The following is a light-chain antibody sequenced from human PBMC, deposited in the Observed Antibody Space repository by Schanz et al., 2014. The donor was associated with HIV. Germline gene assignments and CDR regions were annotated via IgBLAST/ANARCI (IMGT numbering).Light chain of an antibody. V-gene: IGLV1-40*01. CDR3: QSYDSRLSEV. CDR1: TSNIGAGYV. CDR2: DSV. J-gene: IGLJ2*01. Sequence: QSVLTQPPSASGAPGQRVTISCTGSTSNIGAGYVVHWYQQLPGTAPKLLIYDSVHRPSGVPDRFSGSKSGTSASLVITGLQFEDEGDYYCQSYDSRLSEVFGAGTRLTVL.